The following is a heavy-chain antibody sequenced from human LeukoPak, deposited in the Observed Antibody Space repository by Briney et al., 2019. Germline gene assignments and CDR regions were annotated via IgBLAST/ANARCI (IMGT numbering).Heavy chain of an antibody. CDR3: ARVERWLQFRYRFDP. CDR1: GGSLSGYY. Sequence: SETLSLTCAVYGGSLSGYYWSWIRQPPGKGLEWIGEINHSGSTNYNPSLKSRVTISVDTSKNQFSLKLSSVTAADTAVYYCARVERWLQFRYRFDPWGQGTLVTVSS. CDR2: INHSGST. D-gene: IGHD5-12*01. J-gene: IGHJ5*02. V-gene: IGHV4-34*01.